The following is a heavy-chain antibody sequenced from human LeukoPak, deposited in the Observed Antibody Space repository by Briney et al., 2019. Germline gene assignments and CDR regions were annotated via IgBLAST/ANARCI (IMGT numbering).Heavy chain of an antibody. V-gene: IGHV7-4-1*02. Sequence: GASVKVSCKASGYTFTIYAMSWARQAPGQGLEWLGWINTNTGTPTYAQGFTGRFVFSLDTSVSTAYLQISSLKAEDTAVYYCARVHIAAAASLGYWGQGTLVTVSS. D-gene: IGHD6-13*01. CDR1: GYTFTIYA. J-gene: IGHJ4*02. CDR2: INTNTGTP. CDR3: ARVHIAAAASLGY.